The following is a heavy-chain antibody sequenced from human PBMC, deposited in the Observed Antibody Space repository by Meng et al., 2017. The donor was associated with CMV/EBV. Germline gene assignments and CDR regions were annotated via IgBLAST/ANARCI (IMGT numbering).Heavy chain of an antibody. CDR1: GFTVSSHY. V-gene: IGHV3-66*02. CDR3: ARDHSSGWSNWFDP. D-gene: IGHD6-19*01. J-gene: IGHJ5*02. CDR2: IYSGGST. Sequence: ESLMISCASSGFTVSSHYMRWVRPAPGKGLEWVSAIYSGGSTYYADSVKGRFTISRDNSKNTLYLQMNSLRAEDTAVYYCARDHSSGWSNWFDPWGQGTLVTVSS.